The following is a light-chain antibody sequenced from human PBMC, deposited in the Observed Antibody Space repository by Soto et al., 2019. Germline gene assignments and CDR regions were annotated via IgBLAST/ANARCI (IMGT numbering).Light chain of an antibody. CDR2: SAS. CDR1: QSVSGN. Sequence: EVVMTQSPATLSLSPGGGATLSCRASQSVSGNLAWYQQKPGQAPRLLIYSASTRATGLPARFSGSGSRPEFTLTISSLQSEDFAVYYCLQYNNWPWTFGQGTKVEIK. J-gene: IGKJ1*01. V-gene: IGKV3-15*01. CDR3: LQYNNWPWT.